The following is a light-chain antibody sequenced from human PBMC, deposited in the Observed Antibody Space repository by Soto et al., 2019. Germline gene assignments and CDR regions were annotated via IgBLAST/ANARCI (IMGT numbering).Light chain of an antibody. CDR3: SAYAGNNNPVI. J-gene: IGLJ2*01. V-gene: IGLV2-8*01. CDR1: SSDVGGHNF. Sequence: QSALTQPPSASGSPGQSVTISCTGTSSDVGGHNFVSWYQQHPGKAPKFLIYEVTKRPSGVPDRFSGSKSGITASLTVSGLQAADEAYYYCSAYAGNNNPVIFGGGTKLTVL. CDR2: EVT.